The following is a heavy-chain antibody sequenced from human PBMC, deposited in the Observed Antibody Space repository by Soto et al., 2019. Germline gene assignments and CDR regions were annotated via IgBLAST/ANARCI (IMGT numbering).Heavy chain of an antibody. CDR3: ARQSDDYSNYYYYGMDV. CDR2: INPNSGGT. J-gene: IGHJ6*02. CDR1: GYTFTGYY. Sequence: QVQLVQSGAEVKKPGASVKVSCKASGYTFTGYYMHWVRQAPGQGLEWMGWINPNSGGTNYAQKFQGWVTMTRDTSISTAYMELSRLRSDDTAVYYCARQSDDYSNYYYYGMDVWGQGTTVTVSS. V-gene: IGHV1-2*04. D-gene: IGHD4-4*01.